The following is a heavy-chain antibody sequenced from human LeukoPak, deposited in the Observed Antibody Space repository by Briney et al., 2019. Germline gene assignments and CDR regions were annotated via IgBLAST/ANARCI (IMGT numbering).Heavy chain of an antibody. J-gene: IGHJ4*02. CDR3: AKSLGNQGVIDY. CDR1: GFIFRNHA. CDR2: VSASGGST. V-gene: IGHV3-23*01. Sequence: EGSLRLSCAASGFIFRNHAMNWVRQAPGQGLEWVSGVSASGGSTFNTDSVKGRFSISRDNSKNALYLEMNSLRPEDTALYYCAKSLGNQGVIDYWGQGTLVTVSS. D-gene: IGHD3-10*01.